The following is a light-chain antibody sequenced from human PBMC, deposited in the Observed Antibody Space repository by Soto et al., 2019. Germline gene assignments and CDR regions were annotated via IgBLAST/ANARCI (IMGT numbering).Light chain of an antibody. CDR3: QQYKSYAA. CDR1: QSINDW. Sequence: DIQMTQSPSTLSASVGDRVTITCRASQSINDWLAWYQQKPGKAPKILISDASTLETGVPSRFSGSGSGTESTLTISSLQPDDFATYYCQQYKSYAAFGQGTKLEIK. J-gene: IGKJ2*01. V-gene: IGKV1-5*01. CDR2: DAS.